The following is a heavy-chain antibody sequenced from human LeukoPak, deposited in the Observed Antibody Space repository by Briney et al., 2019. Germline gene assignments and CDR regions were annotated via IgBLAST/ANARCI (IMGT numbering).Heavy chain of an antibody. J-gene: IGHJ3*02. D-gene: IGHD3-9*01. CDR2: ISAYNGNT. CDR1: GYTFTSYG. Sequence: GASVKVSCKASGYTFTSYGISWVRQAPGQGLEWMGWISAYNGNTNYAQKLQGRVTMTTDTSTSTAYMELRSLRSGDTAVYYCARGGVGYFDWLLSVSPDAFDIWGQGTMVTVSS. CDR3: ARGGVGYFDWLLSVSPDAFDI. V-gene: IGHV1-18*01.